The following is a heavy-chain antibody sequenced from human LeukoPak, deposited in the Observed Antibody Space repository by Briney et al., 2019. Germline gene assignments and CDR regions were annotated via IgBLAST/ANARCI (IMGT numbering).Heavy chain of an antibody. CDR3: ARDDGGSTGRFDP. CDR2: INYSGST. V-gene: IGHV4-39*07. CDR1: GGSIITTSYY. J-gene: IGHJ5*02. Sequence: SETLSLTCSVSGGSIITTSYYWGWIRQPPGKGLEWIGSINYSGSTYYNPSLKSRVTISVDTSKNHFSLKLNSVTAADTDVFYCARDDGGSTGRFDPWGQGTLVTVSS. D-gene: IGHD1-26*01.